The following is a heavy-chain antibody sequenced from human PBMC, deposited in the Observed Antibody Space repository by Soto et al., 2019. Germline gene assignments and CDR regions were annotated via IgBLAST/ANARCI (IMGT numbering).Heavy chain of an antibody. V-gene: IGHV2-5*01. J-gene: IGHJ5*02. CDR2: IYWNDER. CDR3: AHRRGLPGRGGWFDP. CDR1: GFSLNTGGVG. D-gene: IGHD2-2*01. Sequence: QITLKESGPTLVKPTQTLTLTCTFSGFSLNTGGVGVGWIRQPPGKALEWLAVIYWNDERLYSPSLKSRLTITKDTSKNQVVLTMTNLDRVDTGIYYCAHRRGLPGRGGWFDPWGQGTLVTVSS.